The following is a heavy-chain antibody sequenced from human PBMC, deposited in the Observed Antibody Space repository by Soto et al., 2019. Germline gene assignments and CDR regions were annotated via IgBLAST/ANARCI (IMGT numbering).Heavy chain of an antibody. J-gene: IGHJ4*02. CDR2: ISGDGSST. V-gene: IGHV3-74*03. CDR3: ARDHRAVAVGY. D-gene: IGHD6-19*01. Sequence: EVQLVESGGGLLQPGGSLRLSCAASGFIFSNYWMHWVRQAPGKGLVWVSRISGDGSSTTYADSVKGRFTISRDNAKNTLYLQMNSLRAEDTAVYYCARDHRAVAVGYWGQGTLVTVSS. CDR1: GFIFSNYW.